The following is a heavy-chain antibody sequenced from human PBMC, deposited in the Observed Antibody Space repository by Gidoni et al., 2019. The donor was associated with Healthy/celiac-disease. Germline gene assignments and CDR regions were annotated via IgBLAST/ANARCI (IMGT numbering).Heavy chain of an antibody. J-gene: IGHJ6*02. V-gene: IGHV4-59*01. D-gene: IGHD6-13*01. CDR1: GGSISSYY. CDR3: ARDVGGVRQGAYSSSWYVHYYYYGMDV. CDR2: IYYSGST. Sequence: QVQLQESGPGLVKPSETLSLTCTVSGGSISSYYWSWIRQPPGKGLEWIGYIYYSGSTNYNPSLKSRVTISVDTSKNQFSLKLSSVTAADTAVYYCARDVGGVRQGAYSSSWYVHYYYYGMDVWGQGTTVTVSS.